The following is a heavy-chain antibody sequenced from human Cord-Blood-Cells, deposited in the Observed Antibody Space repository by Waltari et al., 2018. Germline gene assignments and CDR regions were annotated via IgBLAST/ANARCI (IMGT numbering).Heavy chain of an antibody. V-gene: IGHV1-69*01. CDR2: IIPIFGTA. CDR3: ARGTPGRPPTYFDY. Sequence: QVQLVQSGAEVKKPGSSVTVSCKASGGTFSSYAISWVRQAPGQGLEWMGGIIPIFGTANYAQNFQDRVTITADESTSTAYMELSSLRSEDTAVYYCARGTPGRPPTYFDYWGQGTLVTVSS. D-gene: IGHD1-1*01. J-gene: IGHJ4*02. CDR1: GGTFSSYA.